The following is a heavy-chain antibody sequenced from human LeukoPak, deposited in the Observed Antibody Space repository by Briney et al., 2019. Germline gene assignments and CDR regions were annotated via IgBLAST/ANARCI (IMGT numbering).Heavy chain of an antibody. Sequence: PSETLSLTCAVYGGSFSGYYWSWIRQPPGKGLEWIGEMNHSGSTNYNPSLKSRVTISVDTSKNQFSLKLSSVTAADTAVYYCARPRLLYGSGPILVWGQGTLVTVSS. CDR1: GGSFSGYY. V-gene: IGHV4-34*01. J-gene: IGHJ4*02. CDR3: ARPRLLYGSGPILV. CDR2: MNHSGST. D-gene: IGHD3-10*01.